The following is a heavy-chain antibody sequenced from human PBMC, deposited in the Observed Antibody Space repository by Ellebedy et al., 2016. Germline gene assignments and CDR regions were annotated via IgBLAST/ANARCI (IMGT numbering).Heavy chain of an antibody. V-gene: IGHV3-11*01. CDR3: ASLGGGYYYYY. Sequence: GESLKISXAASGLIFSDYDMGWIRQSPGKGLEWVSYISISLDTIYYADSVKGRFTISRDNAKNSLSLQMSSLGVEDTALYYCASLGGGYYYYYWGRGVQVTVSS. D-gene: IGHD3-22*01. J-gene: IGHJ4*02. CDR2: ISISLDTI. CDR1: GLIFSDYD.